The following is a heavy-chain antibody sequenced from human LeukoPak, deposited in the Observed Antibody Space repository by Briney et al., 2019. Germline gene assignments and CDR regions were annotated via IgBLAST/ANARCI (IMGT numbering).Heavy chain of an antibody. Sequence: GGSLRLSCAASGFTFSSYEMHWVRQAPGKGLEWVSYISSSGSTIYYADSVKGRFTISRDNAKNSLYLQMNSLRAEDTAVYYCARETTAGELFDFDYWGQGTLVTVSS. V-gene: IGHV3-48*03. D-gene: IGHD3-10*01. J-gene: IGHJ4*02. CDR2: ISSSGSTI. CDR1: GFTFSSYE. CDR3: ARETTAGELFDFDY.